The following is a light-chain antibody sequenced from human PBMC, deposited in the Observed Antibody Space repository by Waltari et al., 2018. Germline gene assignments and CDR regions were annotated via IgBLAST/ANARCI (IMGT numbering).Light chain of an antibody. CDR2: YAS. Sequence: DIQMTQSPSSLSASVGDRVTITCRTSQTISIYLSWYQQKVGKAPKLLIYYASTLQSGVPSRFSGSGSGTEFTLTISSLQPDDFATYFCQHSYYTPLFGQGTRPEIK. CDR3: QHSYYTPL. V-gene: IGKV1-39*01. J-gene: IGKJ5*01. CDR1: QTISIY.